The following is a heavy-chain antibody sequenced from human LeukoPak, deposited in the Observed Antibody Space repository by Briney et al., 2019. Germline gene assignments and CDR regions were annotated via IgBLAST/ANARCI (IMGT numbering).Heavy chain of an antibody. CDR2: IKQDGSEK. Sequence: GGSLRLSCAASGFTFSSYWMSWVRQAPGKGLEWVASIKQDGSEKYYVDSVKGRFTISRDNAKNSLYLQMNSLRAEDTAVYYCARDWKYYDFWSGYHNWFDPWGQGTLVTVSS. CDR1: GFTFSSYW. D-gene: IGHD3-3*01. V-gene: IGHV3-7*01. CDR3: ARDWKYYDFWSGYHNWFDP. J-gene: IGHJ5*02.